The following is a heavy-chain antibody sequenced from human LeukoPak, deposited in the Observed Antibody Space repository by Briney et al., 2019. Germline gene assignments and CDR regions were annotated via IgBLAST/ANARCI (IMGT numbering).Heavy chain of an antibody. J-gene: IGHJ6*02. Sequence: KTGGSLRLSCAASGFTFSSYSMNWVRQAPGKGLEWVSSISSSSSYIYYADSVKGRFTNSRDNAKNSLYLQMNSLRAEDTAVYYCARDGYYYGSQPVDGMDVWGQGTTVTVSS. CDR1: GFTFSSYS. CDR3: ARDGYYYGSQPVDGMDV. V-gene: IGHV3-21*01. CDR2: ISSSSSYI. D-gene: IGHD3-10*01.